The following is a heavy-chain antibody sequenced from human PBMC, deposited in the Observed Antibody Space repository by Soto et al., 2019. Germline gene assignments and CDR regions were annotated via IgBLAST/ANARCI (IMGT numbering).Heavy chain of an antibody. Sequence: ASVKVSCKASGYTFSGYYIHWLRQAPGQGLEWMGWINPNSGGTNYAQKFQGRVTVTRDTPTSTAYMELSRLTSDDTAVYYCARSLTEGYCTITGCYTRPLYGMDVWGQGTTVTV. CDR2: INPNSGGT. CDR1: GYTFSGYY. V-gene: IGHV1-2*02. D-gene: IGHD2-2*02. CDR3: ARSLTEGYCTITGCYTRPLYGMDV. J-gene: IGHJ6*02.